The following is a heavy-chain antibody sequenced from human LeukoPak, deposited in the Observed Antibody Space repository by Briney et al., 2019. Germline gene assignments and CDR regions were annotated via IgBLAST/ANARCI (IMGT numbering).Heavy chain of an antibody. D-gene: IGHD2-2*01. CDR3: ARADFSSSTCYLRRSWFDP. Sequence: PGGCLRLSCAPSRFTPSNYDMNWVRQAPGKGLEWVSSISTIRRYIYYKDSVRGRFTISRDDAKNPLYLEMNSLRAEDTAVYYCARADFSSSTCYLRRSWFDPWGQGTLVTVSS. CDR2: ISTIRRYI. J-gene: IGHJ5*02. V-gene: IGHV3-21*01. CDR1: RFTPSNYD.